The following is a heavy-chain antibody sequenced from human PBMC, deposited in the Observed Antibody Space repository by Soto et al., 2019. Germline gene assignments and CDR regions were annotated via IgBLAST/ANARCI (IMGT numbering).Heavy chain of an antibody. Sequence: EVQLVESGGGLVQPGGSVRLSCAASGFTFSSYEMNWVRQAPGKGLEWVSYISSSGSTIYYADSVKGRFTISRDNAKNSLYLQMNSLRAEDTAVYYCARSVYGSGSYFDYWGQGTLVTVSS. J-gene: IGHJ4*02. CDR1: GFTFSSYE. CDR2: ISSSGSTI. V-gene: IGHV3-48*03. D-gene: IGHD3-10*01. CDR3: ARSVYGSGSYFDY.